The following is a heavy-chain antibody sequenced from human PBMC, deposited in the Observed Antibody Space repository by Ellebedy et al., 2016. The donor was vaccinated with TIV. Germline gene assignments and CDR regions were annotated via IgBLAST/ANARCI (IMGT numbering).Heavy chain of an antibody. J-gene: IGHJ4*02. CDR3: ARVVAGSNGWFDY. CDR2: MSYDGSNK. V-gene: IGHV3-30*04. Sequence: GESLKISXAASGFTFSTYAMHWVRQAPGKGLESVAVMSYDGSNKYYADSVKGRFTISRDNSKNTLYLQMNSLRAEDTAVYQCARVVAGSNGWFDYWGQGTLVTVSS. D-gene: IGHD6-19*01. CDR1: GFTFSTYA.